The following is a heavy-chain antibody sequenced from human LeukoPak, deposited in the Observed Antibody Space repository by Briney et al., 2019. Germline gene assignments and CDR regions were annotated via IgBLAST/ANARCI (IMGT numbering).Heavy chain of an antibody. D-gene: IGHD6-6*01. Sequence: ASETLSLTCTVSGGSISSGGYYWSWIRQHPGKGLEWIGYIYYSGSTYYNPSLKSRVTISVDTSKNQFSLKLSSVTAADTAVYYCARFRYSSSSSFDYWGQGTLVTVSS. CDR1: GGSISSGGYY. V-gene: IGHV4-31*03. CDR2: IYYSGST. J-gene: IGHJ4*02. CDR3: ARFRYSSSSSFDY.